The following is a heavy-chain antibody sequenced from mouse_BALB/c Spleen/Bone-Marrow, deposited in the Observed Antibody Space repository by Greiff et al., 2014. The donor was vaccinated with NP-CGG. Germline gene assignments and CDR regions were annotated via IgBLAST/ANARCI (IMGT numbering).Heavy chain of an antibody. Sequence: VQLKESGAELVKPGASVKLSCTASGFNIKDTYMYWVKQRPEQGLEWIGRIDPANGNTKYDPKFQDKATITADTSSNTAYLQLSSLTSEDTAVYYCARYYYGSSLFAYWGQGTLV. V-gene: IGHV14-3*02. D-gene: IGHD1-1*01. J-gene: IGHJ3*01. CDR1: GFNIKDTY. CDR2: IDPANGNT. CDR3: ARYYYGSSLFAY.